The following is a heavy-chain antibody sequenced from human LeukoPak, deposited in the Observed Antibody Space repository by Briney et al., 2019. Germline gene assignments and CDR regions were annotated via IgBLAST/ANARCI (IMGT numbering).Heavy chain of an antibody. CDR3: ARGPRSGYYPPDYYYYYMDV. J-gene: IGHJ6*03. Sequence: ASVKVSCKASGYTFTSYDINWVRQATGQGLEWMGWMNPNSGNTGYAQKFQGRVTITRNTSISTAYMELSSLRSEDTAVYYCARGPRSGYYPPDYYYYYMDVWGKGTTVTVSS. CDR1: GYTFTSYD. V-gene: IGHV1-8*03. CDR2: MNPNSGNT. D-gene: IGHD3-3*01.